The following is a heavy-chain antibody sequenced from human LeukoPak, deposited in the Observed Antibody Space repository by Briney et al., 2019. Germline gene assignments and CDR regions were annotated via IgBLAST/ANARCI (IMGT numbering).Heavy chain of an antibody. D-gene: IGHD3-10*01. CDR1: GYTFTSYD. CDR2: MNPNSGNT. V-gene: IGHV1-8*01. Sequence: ASVKVSCKASGYTFTSYDINWVRQATGQGLEWMGWMNPNSGNTGYAQKFQGRVTMTEDTSTDTAYMELSSLRSEDTAVYYCATDSMVRGYFQHWGQGTLVTVSS. CDR3: ATDSMVRGYFQH. J-gene: IGHJ1*01.